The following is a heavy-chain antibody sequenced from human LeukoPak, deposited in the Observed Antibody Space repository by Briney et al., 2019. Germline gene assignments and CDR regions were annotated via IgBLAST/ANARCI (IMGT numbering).Heavy chain of an antibody. CDR2: ITSSSNYI. CDR1: GFTFSSYT. Sequence: GGSLRLSCAASGFTFSSYTMNWVRQAPGKGLEWVSSITSSSNYIYYADSVKGRSTISRDNAKNSLFLQMNSLRAEDTAVFYCARGRDGYNLDYWGQGTLVTVSS. D-gene: IGHD5-24*01. J-gene: IGHJ4*02. CDR3: ARGRDGYNLDY. V-gene: IGHV3-21*01.